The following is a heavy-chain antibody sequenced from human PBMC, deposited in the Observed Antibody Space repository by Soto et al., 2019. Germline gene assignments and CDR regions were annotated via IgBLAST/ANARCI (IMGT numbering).Heavy chain of an antibody. CDR3: SKETDIMVVSASIAGHGYFDY. V-gene: IGHV3-23*04. Sequence: EVQLVQSGGGLVQPGGSLRLSCAASRFTFSNYALTWVRQAPGKGLEWVSTISGSGGNTYYADSVRGRFIISRDNHKITLFLQLNSSRADDTAVYYCSKETDIMVVSASIAGHGYFDYLGQGILVTVSS. D-gene: IGHD2-2*02. CDR2: ISGSGGNT. J-gene: IGHJ4*02. CDR1: RFTFSNYA.